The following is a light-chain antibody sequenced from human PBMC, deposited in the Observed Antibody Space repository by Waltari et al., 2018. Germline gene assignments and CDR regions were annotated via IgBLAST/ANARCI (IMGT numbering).Light chain of an antibody. CDR2: GAS. CDR1: EGLRTW. CDR3: QQAHTFPFT. Sequence: DIQMAQSPSSVSASVGDTVTITCRASEGLRTWLAWYQQKPGKAPKLLIYGASILQSGVPARFGGSGSGTDFTLTISNLQADDFASYYCQQAHTFPFTFGPGTKVYIK. J-gene: IGKJ3*01. V-gene: IGKV1-12*01.